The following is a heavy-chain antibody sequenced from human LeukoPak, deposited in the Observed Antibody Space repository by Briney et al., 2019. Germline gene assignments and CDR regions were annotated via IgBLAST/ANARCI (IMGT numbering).Heavy chain of an antibody. CDR3: ARSGERDYYYGMDV. J-gene: IGHJ6*02. Sequence: SETLSLTCTVSGGSISSSSYYWGWIRQPPGKGLEWIGSIYYSGSTNYNPSLKSRVTISVDTSKNQFSLKLSSVTAADTAVYYCARSGERDYYYGMDVWGQGTTVTVSS. V-gene: IGHV4-39*07. CDR2: IYYSGST. CDR1: GGSISSSSYY. D-gene: IGHD1-1*01.